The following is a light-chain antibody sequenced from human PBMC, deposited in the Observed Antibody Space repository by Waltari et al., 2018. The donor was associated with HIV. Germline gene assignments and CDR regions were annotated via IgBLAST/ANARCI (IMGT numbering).Light chain of an antibody. V-gene: IGKV3-15*01. CDR2: GAC. Sequence: VMTQSPATISKSRGEAATLSCRASAGLNSHLACYQHKPGEAPRLLIYGACTRAAGGRARFSGSGSGTEFSLTISSLQSEDFAIYYCQQYNNWPPYTFGQGTRLEIK. CDR3: QQYNNWPPYT. CDR1: AGLNSH. J-gene: IGKJ2*01.